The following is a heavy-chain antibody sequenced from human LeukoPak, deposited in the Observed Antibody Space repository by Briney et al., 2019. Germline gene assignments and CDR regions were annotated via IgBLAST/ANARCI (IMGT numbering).Heavy chain of an antibody. CDR2: IWYDGSNK. CDR3: ARDRPYYDSSETFDY. V-gene: IGHV3-33*01. Sequence: PGGSLRLSCAASGFTFSSYGMHWVRQAPGKGLEWVAVIWYDGSNKYYADSVKGRFTISRDNSKNTLYLQMNSLRAEDTAVYYCARDRPYYDSSETFDYWGQGTLVTVSS. D-gene: IGHD3-22*01. J-gene: IGHJ4*02. CDR1: GFTFSSYG.